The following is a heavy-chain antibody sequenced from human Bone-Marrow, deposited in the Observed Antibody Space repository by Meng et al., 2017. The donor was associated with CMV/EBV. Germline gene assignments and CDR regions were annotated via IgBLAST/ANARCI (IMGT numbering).Heavy chain of an antibody. CDR2: INPKSGGT. D-gene: IGHD2-21*01. CDR3: AKTLYDVVVIPTTSPLDW. Sequence: FNGYFVHWVRQAPGQGLQWMGWINPKSGGTDYAQKFQDRVSMTRDMSTSTAYMELRGLRSDDTAMYYCAKTLYDVVVIPTTSPLDWWGQGTLVTVSS. V-gene: IGHV1-2*02. J-gene: IGHJ4*02. CDR1: FNGYF.